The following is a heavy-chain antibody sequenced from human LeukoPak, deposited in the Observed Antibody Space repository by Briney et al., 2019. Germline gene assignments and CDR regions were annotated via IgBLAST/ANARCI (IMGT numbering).Heavy chain of an antibody. D-gene: IGHD3-3*01. CDR3: ARDTIFGVVIAYYGMDV. V-gene: IGHV3-21*01. CDR2: ISSSSSYI. Sequence: GGSLRLSWAASGFTFSNYWMHWVRQAPAKGLEWVSSISSSSSYIYYADSVKGRFTISRDNAKNSLYLQMNSLRAEDTAVYYCARDTIFGVVIAYYGMDVWGQGTTVTVSS. CDR1: GFTFSNYW. J-gene: IGHJ6*02.